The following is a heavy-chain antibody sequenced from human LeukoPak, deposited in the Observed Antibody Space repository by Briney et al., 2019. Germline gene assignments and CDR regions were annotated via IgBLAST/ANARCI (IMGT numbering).Heavy chain of an antibody. J-gene: IGHJ6*03. V-gene: IGHV4-4*02. Sequence: GSLRLSCAASGFTFSSYSMNWVRQPPGKGLEWIGEIYHSGSTNYNPSLKSRVTISVDKSKNQFSLKLSSVIAADTAVYYCARANDYGDPLPRYMDVWGKGTTVTVSS. CDR3: ARANDYGDPLPRYMDV. CDR2: IYHSGST. D-gene: IGHD4-17*01. CDR1: GFTFSSYS.